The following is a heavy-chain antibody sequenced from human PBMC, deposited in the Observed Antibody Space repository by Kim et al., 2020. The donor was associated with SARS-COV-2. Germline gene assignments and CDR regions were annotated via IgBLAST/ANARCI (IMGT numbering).Heavy chain of an antibody. CDR1: GFTFSSNA. D-gene: IGHD3-9*01. V-gene: IGHV3-23*01. CDR2: IGGGGIAT. J-gene: IGHJ4*02. CDR3: AKRPISYFDS. Sequence: GGSLRLSCVASGFTFSSNAMNWVRQAPGKGLEWVSAIGGGGIATYYADSVKGRFTISRDNSKNTVYLQMTSLRADDTAIYYCAKRPISYFDSWGQGTLVTVSS.